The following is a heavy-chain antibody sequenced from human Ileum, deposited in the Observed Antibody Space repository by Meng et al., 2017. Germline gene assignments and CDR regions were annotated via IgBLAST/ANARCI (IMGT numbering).Heavy chain of an antibody. Sequence: QVQLQESGSGLVKPSQTLSLTCTVPVGSISSGDYYWSWIRQPPGKGLEWIGYIYYSGSTYYHPSLKSRLTISVDTSKNQFSLKLSSVTAADTAVYYCARENTIFGVVWGSWFDPWGQGTLVTVSS. CDR1: VGSISSGDYY. CDR3: ARENTIFGVVWGSWFDP. CDR2: IYYSGST. D-gene: IGHD3-3*01. J-gene: IGHJ5*02. V-gene: IGHV4-30-4*01.